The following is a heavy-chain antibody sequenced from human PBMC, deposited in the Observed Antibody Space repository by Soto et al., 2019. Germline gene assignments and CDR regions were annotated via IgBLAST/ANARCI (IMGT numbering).Heavy chain of an antibody. V-gene: IGHV1-69*01. CDR3: AGGRIVVVGSRAYYGMDV. CDR2: IIPVFGLV. D-gene: IGHD3-22*01. J-gene: IGHJ6*02. Sequence: QVELVQSGAEVKKPGSSVKVSCQASEDTFRNYAISWVRQAPGQGLEWMGGIIPVFGLVKYAQNFQGRVTITADESTNTAYMELSSLRPEDTAVYYCAGGRIVVVGSRAYYGMDVWGQGTTVTVSS. CDR1: EDTFRNYA.